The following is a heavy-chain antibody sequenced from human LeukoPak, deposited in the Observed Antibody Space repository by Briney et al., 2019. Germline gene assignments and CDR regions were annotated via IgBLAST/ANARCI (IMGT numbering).Heavy chain of an antibody. D-gene: IGHD4-23*01. Sequence: GESLKISCKGSGYSFTTYWIGWVRQMPGKGLEWMGIIYPGDSDSRYSPSFQGQVTMSADKSTSTAYLQWSSLKASDTTMYYCARHGPDYGGFDYWGQGTLVTVSS. CDR3: ARHGPDYGGFDY. CDR2: IYPGDSDS. V-gene: IGHV5-51*01. CDR1: GYSFTTYW. J-gene: IGHJ4*02.